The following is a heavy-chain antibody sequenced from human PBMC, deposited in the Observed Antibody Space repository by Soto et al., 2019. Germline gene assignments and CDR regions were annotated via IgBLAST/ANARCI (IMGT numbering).Heavy chain of an antibody. CDR1: GFTFSDYY. J-gene: IGHJ6*02. CDR2: ISSSSSYT. D-gene: IGHD2-2*01. Sequence: QVQLVESGGGLVKPGGSLRLSCAASGFTFSDYYMSWIRQAPGKGLEWVSYISSSSSYTNYADSVKGRFTISRDNAKNSLDLQMNSLRAEDTAVYYCARDQIDIVVVPAARGDYYYGMDVWGQGTTVTVSS. V-gene: IGHV3-11*06. CDR3: ARDQIDIVVVPAARGDYYYGMDV.